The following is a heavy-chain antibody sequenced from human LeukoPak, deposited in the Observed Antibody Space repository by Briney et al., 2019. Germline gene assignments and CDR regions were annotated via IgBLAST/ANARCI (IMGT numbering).Heavy chain of an antibody. J-gene: IGHJ4*02. Sequence: SETLSLTCTVPGYSISSGYYWSWIRQPPGKRLEWIGYVHHDGTTNQNPSLKSRVAISIDTSRNQMSLKLYSMTAADTAMYYCARGSTRADDYWGQGILVTVS. CDR1: GYSISSGYY. D-gene: IGHD2/OR15-2a*01. V-gene: IGHV4-61*01. CDR2: VHHDGTT. CDR3: ARGSTRADDY.